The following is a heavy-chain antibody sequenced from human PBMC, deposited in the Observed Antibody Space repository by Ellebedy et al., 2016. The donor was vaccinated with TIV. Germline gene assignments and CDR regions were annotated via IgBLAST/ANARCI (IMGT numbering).Heavy chain of an antibody. J-gene: IGHJ3*02. D-gene: IGHD2-15*01. V-gene: IGHV3-7*03. CDR3: ATLGYCSGGSCYSYAFDI. CDR2: IKQDGSEK. CDR1: GFTFSSYW. Sequence: GGSLTLSXAASGFTFSSYWMSWVRQAPGKGLEWVANIKQDGSEKYYVDSVKGRFTISRDNAENSLYLQMNSLRAEDTALYYCATLGYCSGGSCYSYAFDIWGQGTMVTVSS.